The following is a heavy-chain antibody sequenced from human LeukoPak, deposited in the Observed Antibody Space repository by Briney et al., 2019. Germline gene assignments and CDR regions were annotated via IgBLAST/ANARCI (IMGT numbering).Heavy chain of an antibody. Sequence: ASQTLSLTCAISGDSVSSNSAAWNWIRQSPSRGLEWLGRTYYRSKWYNDYAVSVKSRITINPDTSKNQFSLQLNSVTPEDTAVYYCARWSLVDTETFDAFDIWGQGTMVTVSS. D-gene: IGHD5-18*01. J-gene: IGHJ3*02. V-gene: IGHV6-1*01. CDR1: GDSVSSNSAA. CDR3: ARWSLVDTETFDAFDI. CDR2: TYYRSKWYN.